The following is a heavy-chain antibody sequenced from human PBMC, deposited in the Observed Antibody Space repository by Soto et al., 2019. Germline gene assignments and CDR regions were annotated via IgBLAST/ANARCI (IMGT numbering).Heavy chain of an antibody. V-gene: IGHV3-9*01. CDR3: AKVTYIIVGGTHIAF. Sequence: EVHLVEAGGGLVQPGRSLRLSCAASGFTFDDYAMHWVRQAPGKGLEWVSGISWNSDSTGYADSVKGRFTISRDNAKNSLFLQMKSLRAEDTALYFCAKVTYIIVGGTHIAFWGRGTLVSVSS. J-gene: IGHJ4*02. D-gene: IGHD1-26*01. CDR1: GFTFDDYA. CDR2: ISWNSDST.